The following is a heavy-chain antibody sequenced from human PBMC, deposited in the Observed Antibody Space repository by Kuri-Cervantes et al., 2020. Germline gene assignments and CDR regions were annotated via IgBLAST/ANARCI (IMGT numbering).Heavy chain of an antibody. CDR3: AKDIGGSGSYYTWADAFDI. J-gene: IGHJ3*02. V-gene: IGHV3-48*04. CDR1: GFTFSSYS. Sequence: GESLRLSCAASGFTFSSYSMNWVRQAPGKGLEWVSYISSSSSTIYYADSVKGRFTISRDNAKNSLYLQMNSLRAEDTALYYCAKDIGGSGSYYTWADAFDIWGQGTMVTVSS. D-gene: IGHD3-10*01. CDR2: ISSSSSTI.